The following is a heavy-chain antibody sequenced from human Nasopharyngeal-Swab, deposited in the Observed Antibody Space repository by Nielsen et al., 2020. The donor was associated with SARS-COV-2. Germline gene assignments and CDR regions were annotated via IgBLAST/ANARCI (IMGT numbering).Heavy chain of an antibody. Sequence: GESLKISCAASGFMFAGYDMSWVRQAPGKGLEWVSVISGSGGNTYYADSVKGRFTISRDNSKNTLYLQMNSLRAEDTAVYYCARYDDYYDSSGYAYWGQGTLVTVSS. CDR1: GFMFAGYD. CDR2: ISGSGGNT. V-gene: IGHV3-23*01. CDR3: ARYDDYYDSSGYAY. D-gene: IGHD3-22*01. J-gene: IGHJ4*02.